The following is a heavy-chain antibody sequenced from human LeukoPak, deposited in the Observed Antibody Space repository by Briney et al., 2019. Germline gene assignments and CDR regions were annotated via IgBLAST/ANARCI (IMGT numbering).Heavy chain of an antibody. J-gene: IGHJ4*02. CDR3: ARVLGYCSSTSCPGRFDY. CDR2: IIPIFGTA. V-gene: IGHV1-69*13. Sequence: SVKVSCKASGGTFSSYAISWVRQAPGQGLEWMGGIIPIFGTANYAQKFQGRVTITADESTSTAYMELSSLRSEDTAVYYCARVLGYCSSTSCPGRFDYWGQGTLVTVSS. D-gene: IGHD2-2*01. CDR1: GGTFSSYA.